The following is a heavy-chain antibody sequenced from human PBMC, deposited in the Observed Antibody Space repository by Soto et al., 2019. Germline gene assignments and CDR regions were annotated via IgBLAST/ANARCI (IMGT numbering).Heavy chain of an antibody. CDR3: AKDRLGFLEWLLRGIYFDY. V-gene: IGHV3-30*18. J-gene: IGHJ4*02. Sequence: PGGSLRLSCAASGFTFSSYGMHWVRQAPGKGLEWVAVISYDGSNKYYADSVKGRFTISRDNSKNTLYLQMNSLRAEDTAVYYCAKDRLGFLEWLLRGIYFDYWGQGTLVTVSS. CDR1: GFTFSSYG. CDR2: ISYDGSNK. D-gene: IGHD3-3*01.